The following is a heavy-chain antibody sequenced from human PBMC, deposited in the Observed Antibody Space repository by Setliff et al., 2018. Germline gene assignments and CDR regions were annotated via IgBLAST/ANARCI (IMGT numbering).Heavy chain of an antibody. Sequence: SETLSLTCTVSGDSIRNYHWSWFRQPPGSRLEWIGYIYTTGSTSYNPSLKSRVTMSVDTSKNQFSLKLSSVTAADTAVYYCAHSTTFDLHHDYWGQGALVTVSS. D-gene: IGHD3-9*01. CDR1: GDSIRNYH. V-gene: IGHV4-4*07. CDR2: IYTTGST. CDR3: AHSTTFDLHHDY. J-gene: IGHJ4*02.